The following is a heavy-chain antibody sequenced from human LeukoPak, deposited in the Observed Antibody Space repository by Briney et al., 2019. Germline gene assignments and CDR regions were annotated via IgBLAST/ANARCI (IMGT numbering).Heavy chain of an antibody. CDR1: GFTVSSNY. Sequence: GGSLRLSCAASGFTVSSNYMSWVRQAPGKGLEWVSAIYSDYSDGATHYAESVKGRFTISRDNSKDSLYLEINSLRVEDTAMYYCARDPGDSNWGAFDMWGQGTMVTVSS. CDR3: ARDPGDSNWGAFDM. J-gene: IGHJ3*02. D-gene: IGHD3-16*01. V-gene: IGHV3-53*01. CDR2: IYSDYSDGAT.